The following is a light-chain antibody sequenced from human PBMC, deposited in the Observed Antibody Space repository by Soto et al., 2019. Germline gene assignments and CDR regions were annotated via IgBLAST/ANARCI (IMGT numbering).Light chain of an antibody. CDR2: DAS. CDR1: QDISKF. J-gene: IGKJ4*01. CDR3: PQYEDIPLT. V-gene: IGKV1-33*01. Sequence: DIQMTQSPSSLSASVGDRVTITCQASQDISKFLNWYQLKPGKAPRLLIFDASSVETGVPSRFSGSGSGTHFTVTIDSLQAEDLATYYCPQYEDIPLTFGGGTTVEI.